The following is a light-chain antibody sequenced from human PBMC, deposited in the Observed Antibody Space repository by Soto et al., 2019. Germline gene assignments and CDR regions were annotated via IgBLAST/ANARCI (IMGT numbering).Light chain of an antibody. CDR3: QQFYDYPLT. J-gene: IGKJ4*01. CDR2: GAS. Sequence: EIVLTQSPATLSVSPGERVILSCRTSQSVSTNLAWYQQKPGRAPRLLIYGASIRATGIPARFSGSGSGTDFTLTISSLQSEDFATYYCQQFYDYPLTFGGGTKVDI. V-gene: IGKV3-15*01. CDR1: QSVSTN.